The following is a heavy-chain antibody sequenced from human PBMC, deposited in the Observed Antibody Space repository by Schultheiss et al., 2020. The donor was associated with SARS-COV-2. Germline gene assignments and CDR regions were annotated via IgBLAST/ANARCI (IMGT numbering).Heavy chain of an antibody. CDR2: INSDGSST. CDR1: GFTFSSYW. J-gene: IGHJ4*02. V-gene: IGHV3-74*01. CDR3: ERGGDYDFWSGYYVFDY. Sequence: GGSLRLSCAASGFTFSSYWMHWVRQAPGKGLVWVSRINSDGSSTSYADSVKGRFTISRDNAKNTLYLQMNSLRAEDTAVYYCERGGDYDFWSGYYVFDYWGQGTLVTVSS. D-gene: IGHD3-3*01.